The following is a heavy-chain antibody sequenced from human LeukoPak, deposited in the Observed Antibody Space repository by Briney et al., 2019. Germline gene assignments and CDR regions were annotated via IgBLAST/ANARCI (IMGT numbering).Heavy chain of an antibody. Sequence: GASVKVSCKASGYTFTSYYMNWVRQAPGQGLEWMGILNPSSGRTTYAQKFQGRVTMARDTSTSTVYMELTSLRSEDTAVFYCARGGLPARSWFDPWGQGTLVTVSS. CDR3: ARGGLPARSWFDP. J-gene: IGHJ5*02. CDR2: LNPSSGRT. CDR1: GYTFTSYY. D-gene: IGHD3/OR15-3a*01. V-gene: IGHV1-46*01.